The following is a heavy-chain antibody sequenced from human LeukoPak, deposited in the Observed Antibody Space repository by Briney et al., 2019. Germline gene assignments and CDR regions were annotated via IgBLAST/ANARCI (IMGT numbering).Heavy chain of an antibody. V-gene: IGHV1-18*01. D-gene: IGHD3-10*01. CDR3: AKAGRSDYFLRWFDP. CDR2: ISAYNGNT. J-gene: IGHJ5*02. Sequence: ASVKASCKASGYTFTSYGISWVRQAPGQGLEWTGWISAYNGNTNYAQKLQGRVTMTTDTSTSTAYMELRSLRSDDTAIYYCAKAGRSDYFLRWFDPWGQGTLVTVSS. CDR1: GYTFTSYG.